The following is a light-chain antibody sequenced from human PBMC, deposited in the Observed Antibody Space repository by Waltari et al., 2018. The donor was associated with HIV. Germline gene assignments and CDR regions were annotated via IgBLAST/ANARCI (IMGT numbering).Light chain of an antibody. CDR3: QQYGSSPYT. CDR1: QSVSSNY. J-gene: IGKJ2*01. CDR2: GAS. V-gene: IGKV3-20*01. Sequence: EIMLTQSPDTLSLSPGERATLSCRASQSVSSNYLAWYQQKPDQAPRLLIYGASSRATGIPDTFSGSGSGTDFTLTISRLEPEDFAVYYCQQYGSSPYTFGQGTKLEIK.